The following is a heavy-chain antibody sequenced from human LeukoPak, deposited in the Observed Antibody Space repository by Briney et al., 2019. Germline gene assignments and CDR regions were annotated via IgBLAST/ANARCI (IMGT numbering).Heavy chain of an antibody. J-gene: IGHJ4*02. D-gene: IGHD2-2*01. CDR3: ARGSSSCFDY. CDR1: GFTFSSYS. CDR2: ISSGSSYI. V-gene: IGHV3-21*01. Sequence: GGSLRLSCAASGFTFSSYSMSWVRQAPGKGLEWVSSISSGSSYIYYADSVKGRFTISRDNAKNSLYLQMNSLRAEDTAVYYCARGSSSCFDYWGQGTLVTVSS.